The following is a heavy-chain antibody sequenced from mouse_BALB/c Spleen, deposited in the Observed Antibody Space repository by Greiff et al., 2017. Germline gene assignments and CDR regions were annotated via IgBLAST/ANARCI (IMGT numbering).Heavy chain of an antibody. D-gene: IGHD2-3*01. CDR2: IYPGDGDT. V-gene: IGHV1-87*01. Sequence: QVQLQQSGAELARPGASVKLSCKASGYTFTSYWMQWVKQRPGQGLEWIGAIYPGDGDTRYTQKFKGKATLTADKSSSTAYMQLSSLASEDSAVYYCARAYDGYYLYAMDYWGQGTSVTVSS. J-gene: IGHJ4*01. CDR3: ARAYDGYYLYAMDY. CDR1: GYTFTSYW.